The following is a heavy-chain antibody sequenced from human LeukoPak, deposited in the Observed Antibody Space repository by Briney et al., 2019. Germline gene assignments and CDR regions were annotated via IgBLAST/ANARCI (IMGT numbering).Heavy chain of an antibody. Sequence: GGSLRLSCAASGFTFSNYWMTCVRQAPGKGLEWVATIKPDGSAVYYLDSVRGRFTISRDNAKDSSSLQMNSLRVEDTAVYFCARDLDYWGQGTLVTVSS. J-gene: IGHJ4*02. CDR2: IKPDGSAV. CDR1: GFTFSNYW. CDR3: ARDLDY. V-gene: IGHV3-7*04.